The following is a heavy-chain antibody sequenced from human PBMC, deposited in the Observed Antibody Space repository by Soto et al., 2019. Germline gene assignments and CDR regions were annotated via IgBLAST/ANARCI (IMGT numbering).Heavy chain of an antibody. D-gene: IGHD6-6*01. CDR3: ARLGQLVPLYYYFYGMDV. CDR1: GYSFTSYW. CDR2: IYPGDYDT. Sequence: GESLKISCKGSGYSFTSYWNGWVRQMPGKGLEWMGIIYPGDYDTRYSQSIQGQVTISADKPISTHYLQWSSLKASDTAMYYCARLGQLVPLYYYFYGMDVWGQGTTVT. J-gene: IGHJ6*02. V-gene: IGHV5-51*01.